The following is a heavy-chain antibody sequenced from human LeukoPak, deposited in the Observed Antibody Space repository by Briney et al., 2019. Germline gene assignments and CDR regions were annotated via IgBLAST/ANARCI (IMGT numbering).Heavy chain of an antibody. CDR3: ARVFTYYDFWSGYTPGYYYYYMDV. D-gene: IGHD3-3*01. CDR1: GGSISSSSYY. V-gene: IGHV4-39*07. Sequence: SETLSLTCTVSGGSISSSSYYWSWLRQPPGKGLEWIGSIYYSGSTYYNPSLKSRVNISVDTSKNQFSLKLSSVTAADTAVYYCARVFTYYDFWSGYTPGYYYYYMDVWGKGTTVTVSS. CDR2: IYYSGST. J-gene: IGHJ6*03.